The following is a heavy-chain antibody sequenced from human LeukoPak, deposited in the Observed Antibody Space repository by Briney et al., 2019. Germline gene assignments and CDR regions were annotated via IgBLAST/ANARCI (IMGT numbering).Heavy chain of an antibody. CDR2: IYPGDSDT. Sequence: GESLKISCKGSGYSFTNYWIAWVRQMPGKGLEWMGIIYPGDSDTRYSPSFQGQVTISADKSMRTAYLQWNSLRAEDTAIYYCARGRAAGTVCDYWGQGTLVTVSS. D-gene: IGHD6-13*01. V-gene: IGHV5-51*01. J-gene: IGHJ4*02. CDR1: GYSFTNYW. CDR3: ARGRAAGTVCDY.